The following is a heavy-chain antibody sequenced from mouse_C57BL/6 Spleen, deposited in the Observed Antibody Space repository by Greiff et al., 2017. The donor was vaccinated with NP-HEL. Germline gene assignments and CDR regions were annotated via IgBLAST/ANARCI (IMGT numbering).Heavy chain of an antibody. D-gene: IGHD2-4*01. CDR2: INPGSGGT. CDR1: GYAFTNYL. CDR3: ARGEDYHDY. J-gene: IGHJ2*01. V-gene: IGHV1-54*01. Sequence: VQLQQSGAELVRPGTSVKVSCKASGYAFTNYLIEWVKQRPGQGLEWIGVINPGSGGTNYNEKFKGKATLTADKSSSTAYMQLSSLTSEDSAVYFCARGEDYHDYCGQGTTLTVSS.